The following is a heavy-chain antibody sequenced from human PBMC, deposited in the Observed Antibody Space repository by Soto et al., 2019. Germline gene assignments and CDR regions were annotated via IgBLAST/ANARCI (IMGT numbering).Heavy chain of an antibody. J-gene: IGHJ6*02. CDR3: ARHVPAAGYYYCMDV. Sequence: QVQLVQSGAEVKKPGSSVKVSCKASGGTFSSYAISWVRQAPGQGPEWMGGIIPIFGTANYAQKFQGRVTITADESTSTADMELSSLRSEDTAVYYCARHVPAAGYYYCMDVWGQGTTVTVSS. CDR1: GGTFSSYA. CDR2: IIPIFGTA. D-gene: IGHD2-2*01. V-gene: IGHV1-69*12.